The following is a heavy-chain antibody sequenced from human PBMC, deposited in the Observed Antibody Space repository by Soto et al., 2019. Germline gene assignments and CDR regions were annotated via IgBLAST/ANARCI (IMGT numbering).Heavy chain of an antibody. Sequence: VQLVQSGAEVKKPGSSVKVSCKASGGTFSSYAISWVRQAPGQGLEWMGGIIPVSETTNYAQKFQGRVKITADESKSTAYMALSSLRSEDTALYYCARSQGSSTSLEIYYYYYYGMDVWCQGTTVTVSS. V-gene: IGHV1-69*01. CDR1: GGTFSSYA. J-gene: IGHJ6*02. D-gene: IGHD2-2*01. CDR3: ARSQGSSTSLEIYYYYYYGMDV. CDR2: IIPVSETT.